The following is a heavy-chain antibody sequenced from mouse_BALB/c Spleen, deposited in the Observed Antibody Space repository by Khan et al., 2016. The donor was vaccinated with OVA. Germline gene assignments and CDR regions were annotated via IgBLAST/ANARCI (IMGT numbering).Heavy chain of an antibody. J-gene: IGHJ4*01. CDR2: IDPAKGNT. V-gene: IGHV14-3*02. D-gene: IGHD2-3*01. CDR1: GFNIKDTY. CDR3: ALRGNIYDTYYGYTMDY. Sequence: VRLQQSGAELVKPGASVKLSCTASGFNIKDTYMHWVKQRPEQGLEWIGRIDPAKGNTQYDPTFQGKATITADTSSNTAYMQLSRLHSEATAVYYCALRGNIYDTYYGYTMDYWGQGTSVTVSS.